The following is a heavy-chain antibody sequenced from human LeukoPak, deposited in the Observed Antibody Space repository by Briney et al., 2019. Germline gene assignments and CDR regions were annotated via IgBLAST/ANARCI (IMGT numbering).Heavy chain of an antibody. CDR2: ISGSGGST. CDR1: GFTLRSYA. Sequence: PGGSLRLSCAASGFTLRSYAMSWVRQAPGKGLEWVSAISGSGGSTYHADSVKGRFTISRDNSKNTLYVQMNSLGAEDTAVYYCAKDAYYDFWSGYPPHYWGQGTLVTVSS. D-gene: IGHD3-3*01. J-gene: IGHJ4*02. CDR3: AKDAYYDFWSGYPPHY. V-gene: IGHV3-23*01.